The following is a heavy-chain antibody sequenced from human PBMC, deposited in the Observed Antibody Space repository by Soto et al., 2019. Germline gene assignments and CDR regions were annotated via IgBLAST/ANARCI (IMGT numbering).Heavy chain of an antibody. CDR2: IIPIFGTA. V-gene: IGHV1-69*12. CDR3: ARDPVPSVVVTPCVVGWFDP. D-gene: IGHD2-21*02. Sequence: QVQLVQSGAEVKKPGSSVKVSCKASGGTFSSYAISWVRQAPGQGLEWMGGIIPIFGTANYAQKLQGRVTITADESKSTAYMELSSLRSEDTAVYYCARDPVPSVVVTPCVVGWFDPWGQGTLVTVSS. CDR1: GGTFSSYA. J-gene: IGHJ5*02.